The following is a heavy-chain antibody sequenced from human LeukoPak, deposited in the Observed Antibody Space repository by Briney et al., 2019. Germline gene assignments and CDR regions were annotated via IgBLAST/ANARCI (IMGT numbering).Heavy chain of an antibody. V-gene: IGHV3-30-3*01. CDR1: GFTSSSYA. Sequence: PGRSLRLSCAASGFTSSSYAMHWVRQAPGKGLEWVAVISYDGSNKYYADSVKGRFTISRDNSKNTLYLQMNSLRAEDTAVYYCARDAGYGSGSLTSHFDYWGQGTLVTVSS. J-gene: IGHJ4*02. D-gene: IGHD3-10*01. CDR3: ARDAGYGSGSLTSHFDY. CDR2: ISYDGSNK.